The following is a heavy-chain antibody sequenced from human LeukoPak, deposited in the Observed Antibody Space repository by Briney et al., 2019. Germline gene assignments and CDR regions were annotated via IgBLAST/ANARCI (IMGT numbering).Heavy chain of an antibody. CDR1: GYTFTSYG. Sequence: ASVKVSCKASGYTFTSYGISWVRQAPGQGLEWMGWISAYNGNTNYAQRLQGRVTMTTGTSTSTAYMELRSLRSDDTAVYYCARDPGAAAGRYNWFDPWGQGTLVTVSS. CDR3: ARDPGAAAGRYNWFDP. J-gene: IGHJ5*02. D-gene: IGHD6-13*01. V-gene: IGHV1-18*01. CDR2: ISAYNGNT.